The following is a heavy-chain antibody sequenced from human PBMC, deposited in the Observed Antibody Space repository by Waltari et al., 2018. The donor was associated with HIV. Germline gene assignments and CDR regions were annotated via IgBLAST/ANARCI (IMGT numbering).Heavy chain of an antibody. Sequence: QVQLRQWGAGLLKPSETLSLTCAVYGGSFSGSYWSWIRQPQGKGLEWIWEINHSGSTNYNPSLKSRFTISVDTSKNQFSLKLTSVTAADTAVFYCARARLVSRGQYCSTTSCLPHYYYYYGMDVWGQGTTVTVSS. CDR2: INHSGST. J-gene: IGHJ6*02. V-gene: IGHV4-34*01. CDR1: GGSFSGSY. CDR3: ARARLVSRGQYCSTTSCLPHYYYYYGMDV. D-gene: IGHD2-2*01.